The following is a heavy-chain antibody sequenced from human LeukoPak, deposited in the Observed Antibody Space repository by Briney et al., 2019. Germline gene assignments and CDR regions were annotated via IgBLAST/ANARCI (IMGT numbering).Heavy chain of an antibody. Sequence: PSETLSLTCTASGGSISSYYWSWIRQPAGKGLEWIGRIYTSGSTNYNPSLKSRVTMSVDTSKNQFSLKLSSVTAADTAVYYCARGAWDDILTPFDYWGQGTLVTVSS. CDR2: IYTSGST. V-gene: IGHV4-4*07. CDR1: GGSISSYY. CDR3: ARGAWDDILTPFDY. J-gene: IGHJ4*02. D-gene: IGHD3-9*01.